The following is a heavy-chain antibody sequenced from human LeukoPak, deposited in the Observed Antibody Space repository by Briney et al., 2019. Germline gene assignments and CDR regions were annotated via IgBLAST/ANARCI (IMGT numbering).Heavy chain of an antibody. CDR2: ISSSTSYI. CDR1: GFTFSSCA. CDR3: ARIALIRGVIKREIDY. V-gene: IGHV3-21*01. Sequence: GGSLRLSCAASGFTFSSCAMSWVRRAPGKGLEWVSSISSSTSYIYYADSVKGRFTISRDNAKNSLYLQMNSLRAEDTAVYYCARIALIRGVIKREIDYWGQGTLVTVSS. D-gene: IGHD3-10*01. J-gene: IGHJ4*02.